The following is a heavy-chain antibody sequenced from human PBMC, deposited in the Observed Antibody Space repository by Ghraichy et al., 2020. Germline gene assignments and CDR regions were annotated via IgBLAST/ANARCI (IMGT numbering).Heavy chain of an antibody. CDR3: ARNYYDSSGYYHFDY. CDR2: ISAYNGNT. CDR1: GYTFTSYG. V-gene: IGHV1-18*01. D-gene: IGHD3-22*01. J-gene: IGHJ4*02. Sequence: ASVKVSYKASGYTFTSYGISWVRQAPGQGLEWMGWISAYNGNTNYAQKLQGRVTMTTDTSTSTAYMELRSLRSDDTAVYYCARNYYDSSGYYHFDYWGQGTLVTVSS.